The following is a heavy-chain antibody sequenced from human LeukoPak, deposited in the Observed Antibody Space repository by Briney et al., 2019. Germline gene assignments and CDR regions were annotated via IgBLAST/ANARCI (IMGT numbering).Heavy chain of an antibody. CDR3: ATAYGTLALDV. CDR2: VDPEDGET. Sequence: ASVKVSCKVSGYTFTDYYMHWVQQAPGKGLEWMGLVDPEDGETIYAEKFQGRVTITADTSTDTAYMELSSLRSEDTAVYYCATAYGTLALDVWGKGTTATVSS. V-gene: IGHV1-69-2*01. CDR1: GYTFTDYY. J-gene: IGHJ6*04. D-gene: IGHD1-1*01.